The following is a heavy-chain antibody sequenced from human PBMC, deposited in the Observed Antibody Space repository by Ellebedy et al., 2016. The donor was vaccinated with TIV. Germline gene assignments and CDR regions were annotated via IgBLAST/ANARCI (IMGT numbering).Heavy chain of an antibody. CDR3: AKEGGPLHYYYYYYMDV. Sequence: GESLKISXAASGFTFSNYAMTWVRQAPGKGLEWVSAISGSGGSTYYADSVKGRFTISRDNSKNTLYLQMNSLRAEDTAVYYCAKEGGPLHYYYYYYMDVWGKGTTVTVSS. CDR1: GFTFSNYA. CDR2: ISGSGGST. D-gene: IGHD3-16*01. V-gene: IGHV3-23*01. J-gene: IGHJ6*03.